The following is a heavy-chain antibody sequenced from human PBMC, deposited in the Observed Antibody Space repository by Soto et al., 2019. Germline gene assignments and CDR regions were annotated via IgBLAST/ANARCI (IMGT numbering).Heavy chain of an antibody. CDR3: ARIGKEGSSSWYFDY. Sequence: GPTLVNPTQTLTLTCTFSGFSLSTSGMCVSWIRQPPGKALEWLALIDWDDDKYYSTSLKTRLTISKDTSKNQVVLTMTNMDPVDTATYYCARIGKEGSSSWYFDYWGQGTLVTVSS. CDR1: GFSLSTSGMC. CDR2: IDWDDDK. V-gene: IGHV2-70*01. J-gene: IGHJ4*02. D-gene: IGHD6-13*01.